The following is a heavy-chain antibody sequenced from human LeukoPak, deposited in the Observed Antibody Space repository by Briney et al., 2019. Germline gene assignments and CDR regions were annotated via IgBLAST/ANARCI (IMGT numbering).Heavy chain of an antibody. CDR2: IYYSGST. CDR1: GGSISSSNYY. D-gene: IGHD1-20*01. CDR3: ARAGGTYNWNDGNWFDP. Sequence: SETLSLTCTVSGGSISSSNYYWGWIRQPPGKGLEWIGSIYYSGSTYHNPSLKSRVTISVATSKNQFSLKLSSVTAADTAVYYCARAGGTYNWNDGNWFDPWGQGTLVTVSS. V-gene: IGHV4-39*07. J-gene: IGHJ5*02.